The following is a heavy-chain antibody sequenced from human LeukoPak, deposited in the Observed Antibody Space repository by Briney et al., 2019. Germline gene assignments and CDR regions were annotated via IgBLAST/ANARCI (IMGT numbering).Heavy chain of an antibody. CDR1: GLTFSSYA. D-gene: IGHD3-3*01. CDR3: ARDDPYYDFWSGYYGFDY. CDR2: ISYDGSNK. Sequence: PGGSLRLSCAASGLTFSSYAMHWVRQAPGKGLEWVAVISYDGSNKYYADCVKGRFTISRDNSKNTLYLQMNSLRAEDTAVYYCARDDPYYDFWSGYYGFDYWGQGTLVTVSS. J-gene: IGHJ4*02. V-gene: IGHV3-30*04.